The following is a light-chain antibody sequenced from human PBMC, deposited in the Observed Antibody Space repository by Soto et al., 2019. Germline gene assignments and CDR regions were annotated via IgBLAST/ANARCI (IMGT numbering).Light chain of an antibody. J-gene: IGKJ1*01. V-gene: IGKV1-16*01. CDR2: DAS. Sequence: DIQMTQSPSSLSASEGDRVTITCRASQDISNYLVWFQQKPGKAPKSLIYDASSLQSGVPSTFSGSGSGTDFTLTISSLQPEDFATYYCQQYNNYPWTFGQGTKVEMK. CDR3: QQYNNYPWT. CDR1: QDISNY.